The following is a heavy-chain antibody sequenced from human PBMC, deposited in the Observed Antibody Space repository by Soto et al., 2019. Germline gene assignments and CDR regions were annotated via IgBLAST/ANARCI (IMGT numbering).Heavy chain of an antibody. CDR3: AREPNYFDY. J-gene: IGHJ4*02. CDR2: ISAYNGNT. V-gene: IGHV1-18*01. CDR1: AYTFTSYG. Sequence: QVQLVQSGAEVKKPGASVKVSCKASAYTFTSYGISWVRQAPGQGLEWMRWISAYNGNTKYAQKLQGRVTMTTDTSTSTDDMELRSLRSDDTAVYYCAREPNYFDYCGQGTLVTVSS.